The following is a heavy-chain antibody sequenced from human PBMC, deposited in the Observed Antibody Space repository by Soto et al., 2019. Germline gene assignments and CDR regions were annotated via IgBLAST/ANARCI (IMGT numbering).Heavy chain of an antibody. Sequence: QVQLVQSGAEVKKPGSSVNVSCKASGGTFSSYTFSWVRQAPGEGLEWMGRIIPILDITNYAQKFLGRVTITADKSTNTAYMELSSLRSEDTAVYYCAREDHYYGMDFWGQGTTVTVSS. CDR2: IIPILDIT. CDR3: AREDHYYGMDF. J-gene: IGHJ6*02. CDR1: GGTFSSYT. V-gene: IGHV1-69*08.